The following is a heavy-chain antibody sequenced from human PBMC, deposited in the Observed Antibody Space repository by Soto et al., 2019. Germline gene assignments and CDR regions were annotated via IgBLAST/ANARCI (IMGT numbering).Heavy chain of an antibody. D-gene: IGHD6-25*01. CDR2: MNPSTGNS. CDR3: AREMRLLYYYYGMDV. CDR1: GYTFTSYD. V-gene: IGHV1-8*01. Sequence: GASVKVSCKASGYTFTSYDIYWVRQATGQGLEWMGWMNPSTGNSGYAQKFQGRVTMTSDTSISTAHMELSSLRSEDTAVYYCAREMRLLYYYYGMDVWGQGTTVTVSS. J-gene: IGHJ6*02.